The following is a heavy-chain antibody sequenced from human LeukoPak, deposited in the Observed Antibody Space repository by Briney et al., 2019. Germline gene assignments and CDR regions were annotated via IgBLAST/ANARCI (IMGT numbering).Heavy chain of an antibody. CDR3: ARGLLWSKAAFDY. J-gene: IGHJ4*02. Sequence: SETLSLTCAVYGGSFSGYYWSWIRRPPGKGLEWIGEINHSGSTNYNPSLKSRVTISVDTSKNQFSLKLSSVTAADTAVYYCARGLLWSKAAFDYWGQGTLVTVSS. CDR1: GGSFSGYY. V-gene: IGHV4-34*01. CDR2: INHSGST. D-gene: IGHD5-18*01.